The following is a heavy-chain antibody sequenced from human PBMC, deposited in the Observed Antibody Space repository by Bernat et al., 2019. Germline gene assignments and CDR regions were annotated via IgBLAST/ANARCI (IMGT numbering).Heavy chain of an antibody. V-gene: IGHV6-1*01. D-gene: IGHD3-10*01. CDR3: VRGINRAFDI. Sequence: QVQLQQSGPGLVEPSQTLSLTCAISGDGVSNNNIAWNWIRQSPSRGLEWLGRTYYESKWYNDYAVSVKGRITINPDTSKNQFSLQLNSVIPEDTAMYYCVRGINRAFDIWGQGTMVTVSS. CDR2: TYYESKWYN. CDR1: GDGVSNNNIA. J-gene: IGHJ3*02.